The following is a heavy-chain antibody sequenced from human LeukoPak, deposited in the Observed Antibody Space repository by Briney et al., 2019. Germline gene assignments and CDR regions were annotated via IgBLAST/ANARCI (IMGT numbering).Heavy chain of an antibody. CDR1: GFTFSSYD. D-gene: IGHD3-22*01. Sequence: GGSLRLSCAASGFTFSSYDMHWVRQATGKGLEWVSAIGTAGDTYYPGSVKGRFTISRENAKNSLYLQMNSLRAEDTAVYYCARGSRITMIVVDPAGMDVWGQGTTVTVSS. J-gene: IGHJ6*02. CDR3: ARGSRITMIVVDPAGMDV. CDR2: IGTAGDT. V-gene: IGHV3-13*01.